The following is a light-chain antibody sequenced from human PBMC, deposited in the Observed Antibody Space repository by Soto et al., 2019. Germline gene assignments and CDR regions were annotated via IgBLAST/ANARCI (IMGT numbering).Light chain of an antibody. CDR1: SSDVGGYNY. CDR3: SSYTSSSTPYV. CDR2: EVS. V-gene: IGLV2-14*01. J-gene: IGLJ1*01. Sequence: QLVLTQPASVSGSPGQSITISCTGTSSDVGGYNYVSWYQQHPGKAPKLMIYEVSNRPSGVSNRFSGSKSSNTASLTISGLQAEDEADYYCSSYTSSSTPYVFGTGTKLTVL.